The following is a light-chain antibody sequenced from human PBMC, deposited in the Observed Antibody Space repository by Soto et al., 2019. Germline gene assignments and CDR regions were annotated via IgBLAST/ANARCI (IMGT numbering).Light chain of an antibody. J-gene: IGKJ4*01. V-gene: IGKV3-11*01. Sequence: EIVLTHSPATLSLSPGERATLSSRASQSVSSYLAWYQQKPGQAPRLLIYDASNRATGIPARFSGSGSGTDFTLTISSLEPEDFAVYYCQQRSNWLLTFGGGTKVDIK. CDR1: QSVSSY. CDR2: DAS. CDR3: QQRSNWLLT.